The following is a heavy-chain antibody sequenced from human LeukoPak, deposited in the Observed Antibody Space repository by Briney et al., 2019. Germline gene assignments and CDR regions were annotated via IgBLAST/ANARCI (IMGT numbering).Heavy chain of an antibody. CDR1: GGSISRSSYY. CDR2: IYYSGST. Sequence: KPSETLSLTCTVSGGSISRSSYYWGWIRQPPGKGLEWIGSIYYSGSTYYNPSLKSRVTISVDTSKNQFSLKLSSVTAADMAVYYCARLYSSSSFEPPYFDYWGQGTLVTVSS. D-gene: IGHD6-6*01. J-gene: IGHJ4*02. CDR3: ARLYSSSSFEPPYFDY. V-gene: IGHV4-39*01.